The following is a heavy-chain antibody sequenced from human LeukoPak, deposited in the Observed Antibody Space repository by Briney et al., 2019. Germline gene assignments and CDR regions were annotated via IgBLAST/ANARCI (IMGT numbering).Heavy chain of an antibody. CDR1: GFTFSSYE. V-gene: IGHV3-48*03. CDR3: AREGYYGSGSYYAFDY. Sequence: PGGSLRLSCAAFGFTFSSYEMNWVRQAPGKGLEWVSYISSSGSTIYYADSVKGRFTISRDNAKNSLYLQMNSLRAEDTAVYYCAREGYYGSGSYYAFDYWGQGTLVTVSS. CDR2: ISSSGSTI. D-gene: IGHD3-10*01. J-gene: IGHJ4*02.